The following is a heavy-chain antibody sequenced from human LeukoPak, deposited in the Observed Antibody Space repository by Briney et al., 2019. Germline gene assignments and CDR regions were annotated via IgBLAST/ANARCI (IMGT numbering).Heavy chain of an antibody. CDR3: EREEVVVAATRRGDYFDY. J-gene: IGHJ4*02. V-gene: IGHV3-48*03. D-gene: IGHD2-15*01. CDR2: ISSSGSTI. CDR1: GFTFSSYE. Sequence: GGSLRLSCAASGFTFSSYEMNWVRQAPGKGLEWVSYISSSGSTIYYADSMKGRFTISRDNAKNSLYLQMNSLRAEDTAVYYCEREEVVVAATRRGDYFDYWGQGTLVTVSS.